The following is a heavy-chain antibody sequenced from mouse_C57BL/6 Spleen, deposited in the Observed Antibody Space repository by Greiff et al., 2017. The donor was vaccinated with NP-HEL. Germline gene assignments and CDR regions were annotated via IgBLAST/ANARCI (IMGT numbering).Heavy chain of an antibody. CDR1: GYTFTSYW. CDR3: ARNSDHRGVD. D-gene: IGHD2-13*01. V-gene: IGHV1-50*01. CDR2: IDPSDSYT. J-gene: IGHJ2*01. Sequence: QVQLQQPGAELVKPGASVKLSCKASGYTFTSYWMQWVKQRPGQGLEWIGEIDPSDSYTNYNQKFKGKATLTVDTSSSTAYMQLSSLTSEDSAVYYCARNSDHRGVDWGQGTTLTVSS.